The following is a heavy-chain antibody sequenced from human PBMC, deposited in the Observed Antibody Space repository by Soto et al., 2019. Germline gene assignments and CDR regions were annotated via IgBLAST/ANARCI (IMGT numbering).Heavy chain of an antibody. V-gene: IGHV1-46*01. Sequence: QVQLVQSGADVKKPGASVKVSCKASGFTLTTSYIHWVRQAPGQGLEWLGMINPGGGRTTYAQDSQGRLTMTADTPARTGYMHRSGLTSDGAAGYDCARERDYYKLGAPYCDSWGQGTLVTVSS. J-gene: IGHJ4*02. CDR2: INPGGGRT. CDR3: ARERDYYKLGAPYCDS. D-gene: IGHD3-22*01. CDR1: GFTLTTSY.